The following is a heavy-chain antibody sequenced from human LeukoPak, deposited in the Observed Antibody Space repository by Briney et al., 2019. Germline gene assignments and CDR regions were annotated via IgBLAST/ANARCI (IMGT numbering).Heavy chain of an antibody. D-gene: IGHD3-16*01. CDR2: IRYDGSYK. CDR1: GFTFSSSG. V-gene: IGHV3-30*02. CDR3: AKDLKGDLTLDY. Sequence: GGSLRLSCAASGFTFSSSGMHWVRQAPGKGLEWVAFIRYDGSYKYYADSVKGRFTISRDNSKNTLYLQMNSLRAEDTAVYYCAKDLKGDLTLDYWGQGTLVTVSS. J-gene: IGHJ4*02.